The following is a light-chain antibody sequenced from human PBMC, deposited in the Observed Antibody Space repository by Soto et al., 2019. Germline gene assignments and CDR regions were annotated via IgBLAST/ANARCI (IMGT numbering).Light chain of an antibody. CDR1: STDVGDFNY. Sequence: QSALTQPASVSGSPGQSITISCTGTSTDVGDFNYISWYQQHPGKAPKLIIYDVSNRPSGLSSRFSGSKSGNTASLTISGLQDEDEDDYYCSSYTRSTPRIFGGGTKLTVL. J-gene: IGLJ2*01. CDR3: SSYTRSTPRI. CDR2: DVS. V-gene: IGLV2-14*01.